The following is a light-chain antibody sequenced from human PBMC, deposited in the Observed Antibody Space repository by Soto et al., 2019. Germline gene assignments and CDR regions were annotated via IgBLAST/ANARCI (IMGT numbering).Light chain of an antibody. CDR2: GAS. Sequence: EIVMTQSPGTLSLSPGERATLSCRASQSVSTNLAWYQQIPGQAPRLLIYGASTRATGITARFSGSGSGTEFTIAVSSLPSEDFAVYYCQQYNDWPQTFGLGTKVDIK. V-gene: IGKV3-15*01. J-gene: IGKJ1*01. CDR3: QQYNDWPQT. CDR1: QSVSTN.